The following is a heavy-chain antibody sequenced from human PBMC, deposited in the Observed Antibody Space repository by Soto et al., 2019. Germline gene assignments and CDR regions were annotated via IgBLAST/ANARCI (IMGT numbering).Heavy chain of an antibody. V-gene: IGHV3-11*01. Sequence: GGSLRLSCAASGFTFSDSYMSWIRQAPGKGLEWISYITFSGNTVYYADSLKGRFTMSRDNAKNSLYLQMNRLRAEDTAVYYCTRVSWREKYGMDVWGQGTTVTVCS. CDR3: TRVSWREKYGMDV. CDR2: ITFSGNTV. J-gene: IGHJ6*01. CDR1: GFTFSDSY. D-gene: IGHD1-26*01.